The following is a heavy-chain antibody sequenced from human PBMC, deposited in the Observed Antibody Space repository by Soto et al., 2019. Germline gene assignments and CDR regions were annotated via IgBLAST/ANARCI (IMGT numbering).Heavy chain of an antibody. CDR2: IIPIFGTA. V-gene: IGHV1-69*06. D-gene: IGHD3-3*01. J-gene: IGHJ6*02. CDR1: GGTFSSYA. Sequence: QVQLVQSGAEVKKPGSSVKVSCKASGGTFSSYAISWVRQAPGQGLEWMGGIIPIFGTANYAQKFQGRVTITADKTTSTAYRELSSLRSEDTAVYYCAGGVTRFLEWLYREYYYGMAVWGQGTTVTVSS. CDR3: AGGVTRFLEWLYREYYYGMAV.